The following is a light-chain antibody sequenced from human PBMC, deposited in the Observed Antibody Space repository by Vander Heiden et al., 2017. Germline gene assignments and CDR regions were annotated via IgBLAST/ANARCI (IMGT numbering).Light chain of an antibody. CDR1: NIGSKS. Sequence: SYVLPPPPSVSVAPGQTARFTWGGNNIGSKSVHWYQQKPGQAPVLVVYDDSDRPSGIPERFSGSNSGNTATLTISRVEAGDEADYYCQVWDSSRDHVVFGGGTKLTVL. J-gene: IGLJ2*01. CDR3: QVWDSSRDHVV. CDR2: DDS. V-gene: IGLV3-21*02.